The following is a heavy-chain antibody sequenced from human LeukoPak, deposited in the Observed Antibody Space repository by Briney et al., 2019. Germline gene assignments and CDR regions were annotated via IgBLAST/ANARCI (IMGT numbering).Heavy chain of an antibody. D-gene: IGHD3-10*01. V-gene: IGHV3-48*03. Sequence: PGGSLRLSCAASGFTFSSYEMNWVRQAPGKGLEWVSYISSSGSTIYYADSVKGRFTISRDNAKNSLYLRMNSLRAEDTAVYYCAPGRYYGSGSYHNWFDPWGQGTLVTVSS. J-gene: IGHJ5*02. CDR2: ISSSGSTI. CDR1: GFTFSSYE. CDR3: APGRYYGSGSYHNWFDP.